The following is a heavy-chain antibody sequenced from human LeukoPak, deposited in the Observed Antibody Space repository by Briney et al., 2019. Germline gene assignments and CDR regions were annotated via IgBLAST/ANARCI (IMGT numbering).Heavy chain of an antibody. CDR3: AREYYGSGSYYNVGY. Sequence: PGGSLILSCAASGFTFDDYGMSWVRQAPGKGLEWVSGINWNGGRTGYADSVKGRFTISRDNAKKSLYVQMNSLRAEDTALYYCAREYYGSGSYYNVGYWGQGTLVTVSS. D-gene: IGHD3-10*01. J-gene: IGHJ4*02. CDR2: INWNGGRT. CDR1: GFTFDDYG. V-gene: IGHV3-20*04.